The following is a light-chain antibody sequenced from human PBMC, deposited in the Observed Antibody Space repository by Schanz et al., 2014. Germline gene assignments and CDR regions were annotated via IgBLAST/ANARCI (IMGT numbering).Light chain of an antibody. J-gene: IGKJ1*01. Sequence: EIVLTQSPGTLSLSPGERATLSCRASQSVSSSYLAWYQHKPGQAPRLLIYGASSRATGIPDRFSGSGSGTDFTLTISRLEPEDFAVYYCQQYGSTWTFGQGTKVEI. CDR1: QSVSSSY. V-gene: IGKV3-20*01. CDR2: GAS. CDR3: QQYGSTWT.